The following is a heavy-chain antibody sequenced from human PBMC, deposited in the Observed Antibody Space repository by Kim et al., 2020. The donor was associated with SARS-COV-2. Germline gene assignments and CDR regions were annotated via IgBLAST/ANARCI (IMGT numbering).Heavy chain of an antibody. Sequence: SYAQKVQGRVTMTRETSTSTVYMELSSLRSEDTAVYYCAREWQGSYRFDYWGQGTLVTVSS. D-gene: IGHD3-16*02. CDR3: AREWQGSYRFDY. J-gene: IGHJ4*02. V-gene: IGHV1-46*01.